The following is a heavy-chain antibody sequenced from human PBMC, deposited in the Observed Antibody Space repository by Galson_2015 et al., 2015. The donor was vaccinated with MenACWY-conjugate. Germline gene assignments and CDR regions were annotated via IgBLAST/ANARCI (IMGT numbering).Heavy chain of an antibody. V-gene: IGHV3-7*03. D-gene: IGHD4-17*01. Sequence: SLRLSCAASEFTFNSHWMSWVRQAPGKGLEWVADIKKDGSEKYCVDSVKGRFTISRDNSKNSLYLQMNSLRADDTAIYYCARGPPYGDRVYFLDFWGQGTPVTVSS. J-gene: IGHJ4*02. CDR2: IKKDGSEK. CDR1: EFTFNSHW. CDR3: ARGPPYGDRVYFLDF.